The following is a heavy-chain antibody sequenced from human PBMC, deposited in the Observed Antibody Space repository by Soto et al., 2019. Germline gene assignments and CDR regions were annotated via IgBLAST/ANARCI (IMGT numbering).Heavy chain of an antibody. D-gene: IGHD2-15*01. CDR3: ARGIVVVVAARLGISDGMDV. CDR2: IIPIFGTA. CDR1: GGTFSSYA. Sequence: QVQLVQSGAEVKKPGSSVKVSCKASGGTFSSYAISWVRQAPGQGLEWMGGIIPIFGTANYAQKFQGRVTITADESTSTAYMKLSSLRSEDTAVYYCARGIVVVVAARLGISDGMDVWGQGTTVTVSS. V-gene: IGHV1-69*01. J-gene: IGHJ6*02.